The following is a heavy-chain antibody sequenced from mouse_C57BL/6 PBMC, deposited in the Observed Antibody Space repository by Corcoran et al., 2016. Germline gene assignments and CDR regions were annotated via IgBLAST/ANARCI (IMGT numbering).Heavy chain of an antibody. D-gene: IGHD1-1*02. V-gene: IGHV1-26*01. Sequence: EVQLQQSGPELVKPGASVKISCKASGYTFTDYYMNWVKQSHGKSLEWIGDINPNNGGTSYNQKFKGKATLTVDKSSSTAYMELRSLTSEDSAVYYCGRLMAGGFDYWGQGTTLTVSS. J-gene: IGHJ2*01. CDR3: GRLMAGGFDY. CDR1: GYTFTDYY. CDR2: INPNNGGT.